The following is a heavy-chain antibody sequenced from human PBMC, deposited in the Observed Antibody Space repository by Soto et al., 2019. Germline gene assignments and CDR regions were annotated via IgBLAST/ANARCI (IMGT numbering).Heavy chain of an antibody. D-gene: IGHD3-3*01. V-gene: IGHV1-18*01. CDR1: GYTFTSYG. J-gene: IGHJ6*02. CDR3: ARDWAGREWLLSPHYYYGMDV. Sequence: QVQLVQSGAEVKKPGASVKVSCKASGYTFTSYGISWVRQAPGQGLEWMGWISAYNGNTNYAQKLQGRVTMTTDTSTSTAYMELRSLRSDDTAVYYCARDWAGREWLLSPHYYYGMDVWGQGTTVTVSS. CDR2: ISAYNGNT.